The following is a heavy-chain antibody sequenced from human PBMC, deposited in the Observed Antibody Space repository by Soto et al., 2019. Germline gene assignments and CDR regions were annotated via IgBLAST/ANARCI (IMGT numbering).Heavy chain of an antibody. Sequence: QVQLQESGPGLVKPSQTLSLTCTVSGGSISSGGYYWSWIGQHPGKGLEWIGYIYYSGSTYYNPSLKSRVTISVDTSKNQFSLKLSSVTAADTAVYYCARDQEEAGGMDVWGQGTTVTVSS. D-gene: IGHD6-13*01. CDR3: ARDQEEAGGMDV. CDR1: GGSISSGGYY. V-gene: IGHV4-31*03. J-gene: IGHJ6*02. CDR2: IYYSGST.